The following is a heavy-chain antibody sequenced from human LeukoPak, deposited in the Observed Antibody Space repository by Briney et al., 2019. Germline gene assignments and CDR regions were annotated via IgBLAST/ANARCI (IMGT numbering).Heavy chain of an antibody. CDR3: ARDDPDIVVIPGAADV. V-gene: IGHV1-69*13. D-gene: IGHD2-15*01. CDR2: IIPIFGRT. J-gene: IGHJ3*01. CDR1: GDTFSNYV. Sequence: SVKVSCKASGDTFSNYVISWFRQAPGQGLEWMGGIIPIFGRTHFAQKFQGGVTFTADDSTTTAYMELSSLRSEDTAVYYCARDDPDIVVIPGAADVWGQGTLVTVSS.